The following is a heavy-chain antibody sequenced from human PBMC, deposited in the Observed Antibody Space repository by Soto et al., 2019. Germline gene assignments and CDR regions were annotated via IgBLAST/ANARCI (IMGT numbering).Heavy chain of an antibody. CDR3: ARAAYSSSWYADF. CDR1: GFTFSRYW. Sequence: ESGVGLVQPGESLRLSCAASGFTFSRYWMHWVRQSPEKGLVWVSHINTDGSNSNYADSVKGRFTISRDNAKNTLYLQMDGLEAEDTALYYCARAAYSSSWYADFWGQGTLVTVSS. D-gene: IGHD6-13*01. CDR2: INTDGSNS. V-gene: IGHV3-74*02. J-gene: IGHJ4*02.